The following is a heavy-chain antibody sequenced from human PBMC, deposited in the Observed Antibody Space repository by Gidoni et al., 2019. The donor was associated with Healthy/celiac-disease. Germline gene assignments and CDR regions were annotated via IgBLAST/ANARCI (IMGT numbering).Heavy chain of an antibody. V-gene: IGHV1-46*01. J-gene: IGHJ6*02. D-gene: IGHD6-19*01. CDR2: INPSGGST. CDR1: GYTFTSYY. CDR3: ARDLSSRIAVAGFAPHRADYGMDV. Sequence: QVQLVQSGAEVKKPGASVKVSCKASGYTFTSYYMHWVRQAPGQGLEWMGIINPSGGSTSYAQKFQGRVTMTRDTSTSTVYMELSSLRSEDTAVYYCARDLSSRIAVAGFAPHRADYGMDVWGQGTTVTVSS.